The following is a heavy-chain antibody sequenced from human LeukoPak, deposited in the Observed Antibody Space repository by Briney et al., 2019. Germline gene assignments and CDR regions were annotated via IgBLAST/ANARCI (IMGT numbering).Heavy chain of an antibody. CDR1: GVAITNHF. Sequence: SETLSLTCSVSGVAITNHFLTWLRQPPGKRLEWIGHIYYSENSSYNPSLKSRVTISVDTSKNQFSLKLSSVTAADTAVYYCATWAGTKYSSGWYPPLDYWGRGTLVTVSS. CDR3: ATWAGTKYSSGWYPPLDY. CDR2: IYYSENS. D-gene: IGHD6-19*01. J-gene: IGHJ4*02. V-gene: IGHV4-59*08.